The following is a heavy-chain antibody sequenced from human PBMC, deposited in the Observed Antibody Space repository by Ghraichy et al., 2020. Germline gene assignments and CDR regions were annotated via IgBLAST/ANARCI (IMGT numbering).Heavy chain of an antibody. J-gene: IGHJ4*02. Sequence: LSLTCAASGFVFSTYGMHWVRQAPGKGLEWVAVIWFDGSNKYYGDSVKGRFTISRDNFKNTLYLQMNSLRVEDTAVYYCARAVGPFDYWGQGTLVTVSS. CDR1: GFVFSTYG. CDR3: ARAVGPFDY. V-gene: IGHV3-33*01. CDR2: IWFDGSNK.